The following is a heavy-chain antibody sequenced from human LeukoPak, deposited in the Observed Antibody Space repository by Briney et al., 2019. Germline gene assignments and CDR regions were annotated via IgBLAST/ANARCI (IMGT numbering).Heavy chain of an antibody. J-gene: IGHJ5*02. CDR1: GFTFSSYW. CDR3: ARGRYCSGGSCPGENWFDP. CDR2: ISSSSSTI. Sequence: GGSLRLSCAASGFTFSSYWMTWVRQAPGKGLEWVSYISSSSSTIYYADSVKGRFTISRDNAKNSLYLQMNSLRAEDTAVYYCARGRYCSGGSCPGENWFDPWGQGTLVTVSS. V-gene: IGHV3-48*01. D-gene: IGHD2-15*01.